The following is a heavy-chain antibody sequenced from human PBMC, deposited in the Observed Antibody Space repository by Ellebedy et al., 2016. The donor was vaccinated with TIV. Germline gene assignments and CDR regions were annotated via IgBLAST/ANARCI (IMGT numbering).Heavy chain of an antibody. J-gene: IGHJ4*02. D-gene: IGHD3-22*01. V-gene: IGHV1-3*01. Sequence: ASVKVSCKASGYTFISYAMHWVRQAPGQRLEWMGWINAGNGNTKYSQKFQGRVTITRDTSASTAYMELSSLRSEDTAVYYCARAYYDSSGYYGSYYFDYWGQGTLVTVSS. CDR2: INAGNGNT. CDR3: ARAYYDSSGYYGSYYFDY. CDR1: GYTFISYA.